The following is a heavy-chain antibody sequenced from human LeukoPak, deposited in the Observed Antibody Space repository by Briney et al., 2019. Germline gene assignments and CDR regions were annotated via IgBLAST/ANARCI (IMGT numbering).Heavy chain of an antibody. Sequence: SETLSLTCTVCGGSISSSSYYWDWFLQPPGKGLEWIGSIYYSGSTYYNPSLKSRVTISVDTSKNQFSLKLSSVTAADTAVYYCARHSRSGYSGYENAFDIWGQGTMVIVSS. V-gene: IGHV4-39*01. CDR2: IYYSGST. CDR1: GGSISSSSYY. CDR3: ARHSRSGYSGYENAFDI. J-gene: IGHJ3*02. D-gene: IGHD5-12*01.